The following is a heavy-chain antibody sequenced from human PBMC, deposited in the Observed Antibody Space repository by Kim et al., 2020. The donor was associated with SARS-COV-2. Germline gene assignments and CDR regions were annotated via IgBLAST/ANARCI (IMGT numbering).Heavy chain of an antibody. CDR3: ARDGFLWLPLIDY. CDR2: IKQDGSEK. V-gene: IGHV3-7*03. CDR1: GFTFSSYW. D-gene: IGHD3-10*01. J-gene: IGHJ4*02. Sequence: GGSLRLSCAASGFTFSSYWMSWVRQAPGKGLEWVANIKQDGSEKYYVDSVKGRFTISRDNAKNSLYLQMNSLRAEDTAVYYCARDGFLWLPLIDYWGQGTLVTVSS.